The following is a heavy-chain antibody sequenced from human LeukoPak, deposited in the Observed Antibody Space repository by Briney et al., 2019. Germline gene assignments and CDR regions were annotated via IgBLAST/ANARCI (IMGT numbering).Heavy chain of an antibody. CDR2: ISYDGSNK. D-gene: IGHD3-10*01. CDR3: AKDGYYSSGTYLDY. CDR1: GFTFSSYA. J-gene: IGHJ4*02. Sequence: GRSLRLSCAASGFTFSSYAMHWVRQAPGKGLEWVAVISYDGSNKYYADSVKGRFTISRDNSKNTLYLQMNSLRAEDTAVYYCAKDGYYSSGTYLDYWGQGTLVTVSS. V-gene: IGHV3-30-3*01.